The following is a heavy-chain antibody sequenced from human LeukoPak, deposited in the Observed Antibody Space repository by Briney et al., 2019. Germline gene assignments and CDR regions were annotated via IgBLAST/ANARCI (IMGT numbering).Heavy chain of an antibody. D-gene: IGHD5-18*01. J-gene: IGHJ3*02. V-gene: IGHV4-59*01. CDR2: IYHSGST. Sequence: SETLSLTCTVSGGSISSYYWSWIRQPPGKGLEWIGYIYHSGSTNYNPSLKSRVTISVDTSKNQFSLELSSVTAADTAVYYCARASAMAIGDAFDIWGQGTMVTVSS. CDR3: ARASAMAIGDAFDI. CDR1: GGSISSYY.